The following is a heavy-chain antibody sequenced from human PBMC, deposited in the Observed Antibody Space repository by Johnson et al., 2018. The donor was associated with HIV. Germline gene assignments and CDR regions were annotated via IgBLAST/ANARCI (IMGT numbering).Heavy chain of an antibody. Sequence: QVQLVESGGGLVQPGGSLRLSCVASGFTFSDYYMSWIRQAPGKGLEWVSYISSSGSTIYYADSVKGRFTISRDNAKNSLYLQMNSLRAEDTAVYYCARAEPWDRRHYAFDIWGQGTMVTVSS. CDR3: ARAEPWDRRHYAFDI. CDR2: ISSSGSTI. D-gene: IGHD1-1*01. V-gene: IGHV3-11*04. J-gene: IGHJ3*02. CDR1: GFTFSDYY.